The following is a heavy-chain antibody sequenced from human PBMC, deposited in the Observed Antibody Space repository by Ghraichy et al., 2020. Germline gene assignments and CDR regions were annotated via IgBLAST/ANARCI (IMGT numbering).Heavy chain of an antibody. CDR2: ISSSSSYI. Sequence: GGSLRLSCAASGFTFSSYSMNWVRQAPGKGLEWVSSISSSSSYIYYADSVKGRFTISRDNAKNSLYLQMNSLRAEDTAVYYCARDPREYSGSYPGRYNWFDPWGQGTLVTVSS. D-gene: IGHD1-26*01. V-gene: IGHV3-21*01. CDR1: GFTFSSYS. CDR3: ARDPREYSGSYPGRYNWFDP. J-gene: IGHJ5*02.